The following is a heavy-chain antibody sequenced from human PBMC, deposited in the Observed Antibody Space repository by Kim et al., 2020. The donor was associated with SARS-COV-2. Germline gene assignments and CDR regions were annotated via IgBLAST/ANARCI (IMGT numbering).Heavy chain of an antibody. V-gene: IGHV1-3*01. D-gene: IGHD1-1*01. CDR1: GYTFTSYA. Sequence: ASVKVSCKASGYTFTSYAMHWVRQAPGQRLEWMGWINAGNGNTKYSQKFQGRVTITRDTSASTAYMALSSLRSEDTAVYYCARDGVHLYYYGMDVWGQGTTVTVSS. CDR2: INAGNGNT. J-gene: IGHJ6*02. CDR3: ARDGVHLYYYGMDV.